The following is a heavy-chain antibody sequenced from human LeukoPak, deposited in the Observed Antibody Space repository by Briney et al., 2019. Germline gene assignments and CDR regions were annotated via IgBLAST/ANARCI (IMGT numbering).Heavy chain of an antibody. CDR1: GYIFTGYY. D-gene: IGHD3-10*01. Sequence: ASVKVSCKASGYIFTGYYIHWVRQAPGQGLEWMGWINPSSGGTNYAQKFQGRVTMTRDTSMRTAYMELSRLRSDDTAVYYCARDEGSGVLSYYFDYWGQGTLVTVSS. J-gene: IGHJ4*02. CDR2: INPSSGGT. V-gene: IGHV1-2*02. CDR3: ARDEGSGVLSYYFDY.